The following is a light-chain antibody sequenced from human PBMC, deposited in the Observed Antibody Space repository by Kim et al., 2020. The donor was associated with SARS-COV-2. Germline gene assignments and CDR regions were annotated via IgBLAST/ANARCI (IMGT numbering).Light chain of an antibody. CDR2: EVT. CDR1: SSDVGGNNY. CDR3: SSYAGSNNLV. Sequence: GQSVTISCTGPSSDVGGNNYVSWYQQHPGKAPKRMIYEVTKRPSGIPDRFSGSKSGNTASLTVSGLQAEDEPDYYCSSYAGSNNLVFGGGTQLTVL. J-gene: IGLJ3*02. V-gene: IGLV2-8*01.